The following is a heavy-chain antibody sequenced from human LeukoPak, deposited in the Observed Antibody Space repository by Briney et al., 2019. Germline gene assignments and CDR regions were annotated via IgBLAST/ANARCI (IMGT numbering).Heavy chain of an antibody. Sequence: PGGSLRLSCAASGFTFSSYAMSWVRQAPGKGLEWVSAISGSGGSTYYADSVKGRFTTSRDNSKNTLYLQMNSLRAEDTAVYYCAKDYCSGGSCCSGVPDYWGQGTLVTVSS. CDR1: GFTFSSYA. D-gene: IGHD2-15*01. CDR2: ISGSGGST. J-gene: IGHJ4*02. V-gene: IGHV3-23*01. CDR3: AKDYCSGGSCCSGVPDY.